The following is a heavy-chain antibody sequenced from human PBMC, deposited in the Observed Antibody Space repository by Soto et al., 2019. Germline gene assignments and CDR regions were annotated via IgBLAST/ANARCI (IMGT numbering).Heavy chain of an antibody. J-gene: IGHJ6*02. CDR3: ARGLPASVTISDCMDV. D-gene: IGHD3-3*01. V-gene: IGHV4-59*01. CDR2: IYCIGST. Sequence: LETLSFTCTVYRGSISSYYLIWIRQPPWKGVESIGYIYCIGSTNDNPSLRSRVTISVDTSKNQFSLKLSSVTAADTAVYYCARGLPASVTISDCMDVGGQGTTVTVSS. CDR1: RGSISSYY.